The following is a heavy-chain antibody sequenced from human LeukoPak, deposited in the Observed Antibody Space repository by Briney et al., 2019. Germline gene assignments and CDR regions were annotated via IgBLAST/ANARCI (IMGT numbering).Heavy chain of an antibody. V-gene: IGHV3-23*01. Sequence: GGSLRLSCAASGFTFSNAWMTWLRQAPGKGLEWVSAISGSGDSTYYANSVEGRFTISRDNSKNTLYLQMNSLRAEDTAVYYCAKDRGYWGQGTLVTVSP. CDR1: GFTFSNAW. CDR3: AKDRGY. CDR2: ISGSGDST. J-gene: IGHJ4*02.